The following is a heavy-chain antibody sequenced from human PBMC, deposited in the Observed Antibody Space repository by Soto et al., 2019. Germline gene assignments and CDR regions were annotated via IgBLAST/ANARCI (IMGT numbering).Heavy chain of an antibody. Sequence: SETLSLTCTVSGGSISSSSYYWGWIRQPPGKGLEWIGSIYYSGSTYYNPSLKSRVTISVDTSKNQFSLKLSSVTAADTAVYYCARSSGWYERIYYYYGMDVWGQGTTVTVSS. CDR3: ARSSGWYERIYYYYGMDV. V-gene: IGHV4-39*01. D-gene: IGHD6-19*01. J-gene: IGHJ6*02. CDR1: GGSISSSSYY. CDR2: IYYSGST.